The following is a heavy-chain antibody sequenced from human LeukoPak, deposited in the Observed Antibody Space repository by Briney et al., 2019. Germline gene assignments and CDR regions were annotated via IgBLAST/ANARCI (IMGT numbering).Heavy chain of an antibody. D-gene: IGHD1-26*01. V-gene: IGHV4-59*12. Sequence: SETLSLTCAVSGDSISSDYWSWVRQPPGKGLEWIGYIYYTGSTNYNPSPKSRVTMSVDTSKNQFSLKLSSVTAADTAVYYCARDRSPWDYYYYYMDVWGKGTTVTISS. J-gene: IGHJ6*03. CDR1: GDSISSDY. CDR3: ARDRSPWDYYYYYMDV. CDR2: IYYTGST.